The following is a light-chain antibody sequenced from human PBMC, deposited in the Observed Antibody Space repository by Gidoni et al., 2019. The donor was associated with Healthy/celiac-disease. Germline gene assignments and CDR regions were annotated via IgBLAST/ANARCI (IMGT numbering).Light chain of an antibody. Sequence: DIQMTQSPSSLSASVGDRVTITCRASQGISNYLAWYQQKPGKVPKRLIYAASTLQPGVPSRFSGSGSGTDFTLTISSLQPEGVATYYCQKYNSAPFTFGHXTKVDIK. CDR3: QKYNSAPFT. CDR2: AAS. J-gene: IGKJ3*01. V-gene: IGKV1-27*01. CDR1: QGISNY.